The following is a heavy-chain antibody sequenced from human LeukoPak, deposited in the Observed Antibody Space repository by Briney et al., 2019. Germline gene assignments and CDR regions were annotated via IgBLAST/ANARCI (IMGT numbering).Heavy chain of an antibody. V-gene: IGHV4-59*12. CDR1: GGSISIYY. CDR2: TYNSGST. Sequence: AETLSLTCTVSGGSISIYYWSWIRQPPGKGLEWIGYTYNSGSTYYNPSLKSRVTISVDRSKNQFSLKLSSVTAADTAVYYCARTYYYDSSETFDYWGQGTLVTVSS. CDR3: ARTYYYDSSETFDY. D-gene: IGHD3-22*01. J-gene: IGHJ4*02.